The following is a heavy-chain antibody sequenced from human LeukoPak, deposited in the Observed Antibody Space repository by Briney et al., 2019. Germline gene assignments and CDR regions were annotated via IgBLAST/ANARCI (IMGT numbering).Heavy chain of an antibody. V-gene: IGHV3-30*18. CDR3: AKTGGSSGWYGGDY. CDR1: GFTFSSYG. Sequence: GGSLRLSCAASGFTFSSYGMTGVRKAPGKGLECVAIISYDGSNKYYADSVKGRFTISRDNSKNTLYLQMNSLRAEDTAVYFCAKTGGSSGWYGGDYWGQGTLVTVYS. D-gene: IGHD6-19*01. J-gene: IGHJ4*02. CDR2: ISYDGSNK.